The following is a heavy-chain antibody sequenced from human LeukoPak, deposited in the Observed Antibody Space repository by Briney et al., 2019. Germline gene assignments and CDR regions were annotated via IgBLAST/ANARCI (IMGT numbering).Heavy chain of an antibody. V-gene: IGHV3-23*01. Sequence: GGSLRLSCAASGFTFSSFAMNWVRQAPGKGLEWVSTMSGDVTSTYYADSVKGRFTISRDNSKNTLYLQMNGLRADDTAVYYCAKRTSGSSWYSSDSWGQGTLVTVSS. CDR1: GFTFSSFA. CDR2: MSGDVTST. CDR3: AKRTSGSSWYSSDS. D-gene: IGHD6-13*01. J-gene: IGHJ4*02.